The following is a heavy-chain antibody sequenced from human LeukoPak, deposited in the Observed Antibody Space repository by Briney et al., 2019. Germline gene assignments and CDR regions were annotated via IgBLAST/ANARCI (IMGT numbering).Heavy chain of an antibody. J-gene: IGHJ6*03. V-gene: IGHV3-30*02. D-gene: IGHD5-12*01. CDR2: IRYDGSNK. CDR3: ARDKGVATINYYYYMDV. CDR1: GFPFSSYG. Sequence: PGGSLRLSFAASGFPFSSYGMHWVRQAPGKGLEWVAFIRYDGSNKYYADSVKGRFTISRDNSKNTLYLQMNSLRAEDTAVYYCARDKGVATINYYYYMDVWGKGTTVTVSS.